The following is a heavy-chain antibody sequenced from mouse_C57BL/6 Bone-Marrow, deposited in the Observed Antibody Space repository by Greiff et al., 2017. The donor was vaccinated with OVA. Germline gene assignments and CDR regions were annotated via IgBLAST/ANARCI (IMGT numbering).Heavy chain of an antibody. CDR2: IRNKANNHAT. CDR3: TLRGDYGSSYWYFDV. Sequence: EVKLMESGGGLVQPGGSMKLSCAASGFTFSDAWMDWVRQSPEKGLEWVAEIRNKANNHATYYAESVKGRFTISRDDSKSSVYLQMNSLRAEDTGIYYCTLRGDYGSSYWYFDVWGTGTTVTVSS. D-gene: IGHD1-1*01. J-gene: IGHJ1*03. CDR1: GFTFSDAW. V-gene: IGHV6-6*01.